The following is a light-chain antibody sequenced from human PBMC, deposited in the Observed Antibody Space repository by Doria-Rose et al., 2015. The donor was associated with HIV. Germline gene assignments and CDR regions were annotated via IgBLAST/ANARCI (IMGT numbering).Light chain of an antibody. V-gene: IGLV1-40*01. CDR2: GNI. Sequence: QTVVTQEPSVSEAPGQRVTISCTGSSSNIGAGYDVHWYQQLPGTAPKLLIYGNINRPSGVPDRISGSKSGTSASLPITGLQAEDEADYYCQSYDSSLSGYVFGTGTKVTVL. CDR3: QSYDSSLSGYV. J-gene: IGLJ1*01. CDR1: SSNIGAGYD.